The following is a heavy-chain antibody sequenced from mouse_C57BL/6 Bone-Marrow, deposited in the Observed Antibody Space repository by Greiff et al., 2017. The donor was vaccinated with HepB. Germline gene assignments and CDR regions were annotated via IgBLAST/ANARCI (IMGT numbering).Heavy chain of an antibody. J-gene: IGHJ1*03. V-gene: IGHV5-4*01. CDR2: ISDGGSYT. Sequence: EVQGVESGGGLVKPGGSLKLSCAASGFTFSSYAMSWVRQTPEKRLEWVATISDGGSYTYYPDNVKGRFTISRDNVKNNLYLQMSHLKSGDTAMYYCARAPRGGFDRYCDVWGTGTTVTGAS. CDR1: GFTFSSYA. CDR3: ARAPRGGFDRYCDV.